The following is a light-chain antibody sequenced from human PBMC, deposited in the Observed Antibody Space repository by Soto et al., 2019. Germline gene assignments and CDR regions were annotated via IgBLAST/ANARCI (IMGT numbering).Light chain of an antibody. V-gene: IGKV1-39*01. CDR1: QNIDNY. J-gene: IGKJ4*01. Sequence: DIQMTQSPSSLSASLGDRVTITFRASQNIDNYLNWYQHKPGEAPKLLIYASSALQSGVPARFSGSGSGTDFTLTISRLEPEDFAVYYCQQYGSSPLTFGGGTKVDIK. CDR2: ASS. CDR3: QQYGSSPLT.